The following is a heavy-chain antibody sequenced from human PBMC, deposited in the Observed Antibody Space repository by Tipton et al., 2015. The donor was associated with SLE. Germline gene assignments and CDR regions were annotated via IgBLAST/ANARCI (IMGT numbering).Heavy chain of an antibody. V-gene: IGHV4-34*01. CDR2: INHSGST. Sequence: TLSLTCAVHGGSFSGYYWSWIRQPPGKGLEWIGEINHSGSTNYNPSLKSRVTISVDTSKNQFSLKLSSVTAADTAVYYCARGLTQSPDYWGQGTLVTVSS. J-gene: IGHJ4*02. CDR1: GGSFSGYY. D-gene: IGHD2-15*01. CDR3: ARGLTQSPDY.